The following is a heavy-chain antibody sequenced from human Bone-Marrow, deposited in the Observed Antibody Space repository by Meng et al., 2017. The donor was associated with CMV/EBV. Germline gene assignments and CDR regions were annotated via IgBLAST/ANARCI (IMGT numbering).Heavy chain of an antibody. CDR3: ARDPDSNGWSAFDY. V-gene: IGHV3-74*01. Sequence: SGLTFSRYGMHWVRQGPGKGLVWVSRIKSDGRSTSSADSVKGRFTISRDNAKNTLYLQMNSLRAEDTAVYYCARDPDSNGWSAFDYWGQGILVTVSS. J-gene: IGHJ4*02. CDR1: GLTFSRYG. CDR2: IKSDGRST. D-gene: IGHD6-19*01.